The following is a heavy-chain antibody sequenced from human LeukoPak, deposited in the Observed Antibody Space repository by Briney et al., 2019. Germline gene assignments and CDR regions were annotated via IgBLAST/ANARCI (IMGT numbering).Heavy chain of an antibody. Sequence: SETLSLTCTVSGGSVSSGSYYWSWIRQPPGKGLEWIGYIYYSGSTDYNPSLKSRVTISVDTSKNQFSLKLSSVTAADTAVYYCARRTPWLVSGTFDCWGQGTLVTVSS. D-gene: IGHD6-19*01. J-gene: IGHJ4*02. CDR3: ARRTPWLVSGTFDC. V-gene: IGHV4-61*01. CDR1: GGSVSSGSYY. CDR2: IYYSGST.